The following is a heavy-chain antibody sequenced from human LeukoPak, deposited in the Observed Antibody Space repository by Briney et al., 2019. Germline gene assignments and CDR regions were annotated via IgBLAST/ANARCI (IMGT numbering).Heavy chain of an antibody. J-gene: IGHJ6*03. V-gene: IGHV4-4*07. CDR1: GGSISSYY. CDR2: IYTSGST. D-gene: IGHD3-10*01. Sequence: PSETLSLTCTVSGGSISSYYWSWIRQPAGKGLEWIGRIYTSGSTNYNPSLKSRVTMSVDTSKNQFSLKLSSVTAADTAVYYCARDTIQLPWFGELFQVYYYYYMDVWGKGTTVTISS. CDR3: ARDTIQLPWFGELFQVYYYYYMDV.